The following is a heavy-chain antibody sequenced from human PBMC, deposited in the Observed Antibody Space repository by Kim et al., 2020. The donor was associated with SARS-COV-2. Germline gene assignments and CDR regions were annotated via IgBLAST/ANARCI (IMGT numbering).Heavy chain of an antibody. J-gene: IGHJ4*01. V-gene: IGHV4-59*08. CDR2: IYYSGST. D-gene: IGHD3-3*01. Sequence: SETLSLTCTVSGGSISSYYWSWIRQPPGKGLEWIGYIYYSGSTNYNPSLKSRVTISVDTSKNQFSLKLSSVTAADTAVYYCARLSRITIFGVVREFDYLG. CDR3: ARLSRITIFGVVREFDY. CDR1: GGSISSYY.